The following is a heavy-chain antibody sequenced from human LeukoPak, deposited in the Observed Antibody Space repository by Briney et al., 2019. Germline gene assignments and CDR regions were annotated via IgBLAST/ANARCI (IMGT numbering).Heavy chain of an antibody. V-gene: IGHV4-34*09. CDR2: INESGST. J-gene: IGHJ4*02. Sequence: SETLSLTCAVFGGSFSGYFWSWIRQPPGKGLEWIGEINESGSTNYNPSLKSRVTISVDTSKNQFSLKLSSVTAADTAVYYCANYYYDSSGSFDYWGQGTLVTVSS. CDR1: GGSFSGYF. CDR3: ANYYYDSSGSFDY. D-gene: IGHD3-22*01.